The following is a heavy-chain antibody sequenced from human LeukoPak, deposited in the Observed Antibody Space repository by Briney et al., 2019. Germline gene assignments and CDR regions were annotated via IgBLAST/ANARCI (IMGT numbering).Heavy chain of an antibody. CDR3: ARATMIVVGNWFDP. D-gene: IGHD3-22*01. CDR2: IYYSGST. CDR1: GGSISSYY. V-gene: IGHV4-59*01. Sequence: SETLSLTCTVSGGSISSYYWSWIRQPPGKGLEWIGYIYYSGSTNYNPSLKSRVPISVDTSKNQFSLKLSSVTAADTAVYYCARATMIVVGNWFDPWGQGTLVTVSS. J-gene: IGHJ5*02.